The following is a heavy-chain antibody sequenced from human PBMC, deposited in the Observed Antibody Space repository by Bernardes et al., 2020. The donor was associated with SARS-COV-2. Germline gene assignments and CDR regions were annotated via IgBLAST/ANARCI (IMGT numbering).Heavy chain of an antibody. CDR3: ARGGASGKSGMDV. J-gene: IGHJ6*02. D-gene: IGHD6-6*01. Sequence: ASVKVSCKHSVYSLTDYCFTWVRQAPGQGLDGMGWVSVYNCHTNYAQKLQDRVTMTTDTSPTTIHMELRSLTSDDTATDCCARGGASGKSGMDVWGQGTTVTVSS. CDR2: VSVYNCHT. V-gene: IGHV1-18*01. CDR1: VYSLTDYC.